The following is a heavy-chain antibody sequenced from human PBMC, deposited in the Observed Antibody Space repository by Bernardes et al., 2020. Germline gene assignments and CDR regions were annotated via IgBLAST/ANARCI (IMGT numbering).Heavy chain of an antibody. CDR2: IKSKTDGGTT. CDR3: TTDSSLDYDILTGYGYYYYYMDV. J-gene: IGHJ6*03. V-gene: IGHV3-15*07. Sequence: GGSLRLSCAASGFTFSNAWMNWVRQAPGKGLEWVGRIKSKTDGGTTDYAAPVKGRFTISRDDSKNTLYLQMNSLKTEDTAVYYCTTDSSLDYDILTGYGYYYYYMDVWGKGTTVTVSS. CDR1: GFTFSNAW. D-gene: IGHD3-9*01.